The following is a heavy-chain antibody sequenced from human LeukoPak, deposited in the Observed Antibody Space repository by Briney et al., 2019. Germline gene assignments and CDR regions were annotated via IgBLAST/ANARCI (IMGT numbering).Heavy chain of an antibody. CDR1: GYTFTGYY. J-gene: IGHJ4*02. CDR3: ARATFHESSGYYYPDY. CDR2: INPNSGGT. V-gene: IGHV1-2*02. D-gene: IGHD3-22*01. Sequence: ASVKVSCKASGYTFTGYYMHWVRQAPGQGLEWMGWINPNSGGTNYAQKFQGRVTMTRDTSISTAYMELSRLRSDDTAVYYCARATFHESSGYYYPDYWGQGTLVTVSS.